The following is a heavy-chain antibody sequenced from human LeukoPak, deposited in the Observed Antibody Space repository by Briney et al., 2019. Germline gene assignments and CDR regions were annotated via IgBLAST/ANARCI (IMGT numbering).Heavy chain of an antibody. CDR3: ARRVRYSSSWSPLVDY. Sequence: ASETLSLTCTVSGGSISSSSYYWGWIRQPPGKGLEWIGSIYYSGSTYYNPSLKSRVTISVDTSKNQFSLKLSSVTAADTAVYYSARRVRYSSSWSPLVDYWGQGTLVTVSS. V-gene: IGHV4-39*01. CDR1: GGSISSSSYY. J-gene: IGHJ4*02. D-gene: IGHD6-13*01. CDR2: IYYSGST.